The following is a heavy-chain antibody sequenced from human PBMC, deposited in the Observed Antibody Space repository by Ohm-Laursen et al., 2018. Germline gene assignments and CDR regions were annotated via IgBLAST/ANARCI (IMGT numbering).Heavy chain of an antibody. CDR1: GFTFSSYE. CDR3: ARGRMVYAMEDAFDI. Sequence: SLRLSCAASGFTFSSYEMNWVRQAPGKGLEWVSYISSSGSTIYYADSVKGRFTISRDNAKNSLYLQMNSLRAEDTAVYYCARGRMVYAMEDAFDIWGQGTMVTVSS. D-gene: IGHD2-8*01. CDR2: ISSSGSTI. V-gene: IGHV3-48*03. J-gene: IGHJ3*02.